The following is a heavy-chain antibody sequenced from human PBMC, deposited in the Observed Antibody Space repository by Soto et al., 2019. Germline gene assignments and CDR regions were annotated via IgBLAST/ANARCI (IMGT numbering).Heavy chain of an antibody. J-gene: IGHJ4*02. CDR2: INPSGGST. Sequence: ASVKVSCKASGYTFTSYYMHWVRQAPGQGLEWMGIINPSGGSTSYAQKFQGRVTMTRDTSTSTVYIELSSLRSEDTAVYYCARDHGSWYIDYWGQGTLVTVSS. D-gene: IGHD6-13*01. CDR1: GYTFTSYY. V-gene: IGHV1-46*01. CDR3: ARDHGSWYIDY.